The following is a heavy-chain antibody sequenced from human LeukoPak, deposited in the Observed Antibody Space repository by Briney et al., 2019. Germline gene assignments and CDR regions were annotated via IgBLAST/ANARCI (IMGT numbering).Heavy chain of an antibody. Sequence: SETLSLTCTVSGGSISNNNYYWSWIRQPPGKGLEWIGEINHSGSTNYNPSLKSRVTISVDTSKNQFSLKLSSVTAADTAVYYCARVHYYGSGSPFDYWGQGTLVTVSS. CDR3: ARVHYYGSGSPFDY. CDR1: GGSISNNNYY. J-gene: IGHJ4*02. CDR2: INHSGST. D-gene: IGHD3-10*01. V-gene: IGHV4-39*07.